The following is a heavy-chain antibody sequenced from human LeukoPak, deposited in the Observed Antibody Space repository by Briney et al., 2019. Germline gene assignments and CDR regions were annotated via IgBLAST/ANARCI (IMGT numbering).Heavy chain of an antibody. V-gene: IGHV3-9*03. CDR1: GFTFYDYA. CDR2: ISGSGGST. Sequence: GGSLRLSCAASGFTFYDYAMHWVRQAPGKGLEWVSAISGSGGSTYYADSVKGRFTISRDNAKNSLYLQMNSLRAEDMALYYCAKGAAAGPDDAFDIWGQGTMVTVSS. D-gene: IGHD6-13*01. J-gene: IGHJ3*02. CDR3: AKGAAAGPDDAFDI.